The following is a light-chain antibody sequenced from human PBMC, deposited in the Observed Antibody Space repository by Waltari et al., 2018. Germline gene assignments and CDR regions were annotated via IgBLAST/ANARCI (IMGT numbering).Light chain of an antibody. Sequence: IQLTQSPSSLSASVGDRVSISCRSSQTIINTLNWFQQRPGRAPKLLIFDVSILYDGVSSGFSGGGSGTNFTLTINSLQPGDFATYFCQQGYTTPLTFGPGTRLEIK. CDR2: DVS. CDR1: QTIINT. CDR3: QQGYTTPLT. J-gene: IGKJ3*01. V-gene: IGKV1-39*01.